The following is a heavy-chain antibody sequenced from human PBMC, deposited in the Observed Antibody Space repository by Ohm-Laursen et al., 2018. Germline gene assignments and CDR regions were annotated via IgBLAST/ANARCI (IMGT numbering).Heavy chain of an antibody. CDR1: GGSISSYY. V-gene: IGHV4-4*07. CDR2: IYTRGST. D-gene: IGHD4-17*01. Sequence: TLSLTCTVSGGSISSYYWSWIRKPAGKGLEWIGRIYTRGSTKYNPSLKSRVTMSVDTSKNQFSLKLSSVTAADTAVYYCARDGDYGDFEYFDYWGQGTLVTVSS. CDR3: ARDGDYGDFEYFDY. J-gene: IGHJ4*02.